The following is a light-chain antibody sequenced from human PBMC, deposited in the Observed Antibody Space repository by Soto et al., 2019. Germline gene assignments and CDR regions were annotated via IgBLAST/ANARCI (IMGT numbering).Light chain of an antibody. CDR2: AVN. CDR3: SSYTSSSTLVV. Sequence: QSVLTQPASVSGSPGQSITISCTGTSSDVGGYNHVSWYQQHPGKAPKLIIYAVNNRPSGVSNRFSGSKSGNTASLTISGLQAEDEADYFCSSYTSSSTLVVFGGGTQLTVL. J-gene: IGLJ2*01. CDR1: SSDVGGYNH. V-gene: IGLV2-14*03.